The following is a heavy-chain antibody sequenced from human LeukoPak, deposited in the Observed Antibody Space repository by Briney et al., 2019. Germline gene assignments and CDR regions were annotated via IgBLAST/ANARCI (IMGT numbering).Heavy chain of an antibody. V-gene: IGHV1-2*06. J-gene: IGHJ4*02. D-gene: IGHD2-2*02. CDR1: GYTFTGYY. Sequence: ASVKVSCKASGYTFTGYYMHWVRQAPGQGLEWMGRINPNSGGTSYAQKFQGRVTMTRDTSITTAYMELSRLRSDDTAVYYCTREPISGVVYWGQGTLVTVSS. CDR3: TREPISGVVY. CDR2: INPNSGGT.